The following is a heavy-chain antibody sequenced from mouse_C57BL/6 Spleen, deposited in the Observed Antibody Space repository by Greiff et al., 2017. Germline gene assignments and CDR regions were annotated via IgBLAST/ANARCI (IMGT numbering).Heavy chain of an antibody. CDR3: ARSDTTGGFAY. J-gene: IGHJ3*01. Sequence: EVQLQQSGPELVKPGASVKISCKASGYSFTGYYMNWVKQSPEKSLEWIGEINPSTGGTTYNQKFKAKATLTVDKSSSTAYMQLKSLTSEDSAVYYCARSDTTGGFAYWGQGTLVTVSA. V-gene: IGHV1-42*01. CDR2: INPSTGGT. D-gene: IGHD1-1*01. CDR1: GYSFTGYY.